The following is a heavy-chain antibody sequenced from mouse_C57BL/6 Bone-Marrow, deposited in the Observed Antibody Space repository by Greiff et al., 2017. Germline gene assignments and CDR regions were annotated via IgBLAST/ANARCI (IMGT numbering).Heavy chain of an antibody. J-gene: IGHJ2*01. Sequence: EVQVVESGGDLVKPGGSLKLSCAASGFTFSSYGMSWVRQTPDKRLEWVATISSGGSYTYYPDSVKGRFTISRDNAKNTLYLQLSSLKSEDTAMYNCARQEGYYGYWGQGTTLTVSS. CDR1: GFTFSSYG. V-gene: IGHV5-6*01. CDR2: ISSGGSYT. CDR3: ARQEGYYGY. D-gene: IGHD1-1*01.